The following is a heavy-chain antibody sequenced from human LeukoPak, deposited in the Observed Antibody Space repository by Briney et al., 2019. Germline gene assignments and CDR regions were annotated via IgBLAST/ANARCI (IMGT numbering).Heavy chain of an antibody. CDR2: ISGSGGST. CDR3: AKDSSSWYREGYNWFDP. Sequence: TGGSLRLSCAASGFTFSSYAMSWVRQAPGKGLEWVSAISGSGGSTYYADSVKGRFTISRDNSKNTLYLQMNSLRAEDTAVYYCAKDSSSWYREGYNWFDPWGQGTLVTVSS. D-gene: IGHD6-13*01. CDR1: GFTFSSYA. V-gene: IGHV3-23*01. J-gene: IGHJ5*02.